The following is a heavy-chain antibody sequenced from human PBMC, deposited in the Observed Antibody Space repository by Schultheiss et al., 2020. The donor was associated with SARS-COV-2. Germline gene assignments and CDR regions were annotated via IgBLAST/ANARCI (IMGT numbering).Heavy chain of an antibody. J-gene: IGHJ4*02. CDR3: ASGSSWNWHFDY. D-gene: IGHD6-13*01. Sequence: SETLSLTCTVSGGSISSSSYYWGWNRQPPGQGLEWIGSIYYSGSTYYNPSLKSRVTISVDTSKNQFSLKMSSVTAADTAVFYCASGSSWNWHFDYWGQGTLVTVSS. V-gene: IGHV4-39*01. CDR1: GGSISSSSYY. CDR2: IYYSGST.